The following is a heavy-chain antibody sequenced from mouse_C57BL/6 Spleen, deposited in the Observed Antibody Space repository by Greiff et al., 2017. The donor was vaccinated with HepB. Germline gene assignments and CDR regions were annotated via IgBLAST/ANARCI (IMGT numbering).Heavy chain of an antibody. Sequence: EVKLVESGGGLVKPGGSLKLSCAASGFTFSDYGMHWVRQAPEKGLEWVAYISSGSSTIYYADTVKGRFTISRDNAKNTLFLQMTSLRSEDTAMYYCARDGYYRFWDFDVWGTGTTVTVSS. J-gene: IGHJ1*03. CDR1: GFTFSDYG. D-gene: IGHD2-3*01. V-gene: IGHV5-17*01. CDR2: ISSGSSTI. CDR3: ARDGYYRFWDFDV.